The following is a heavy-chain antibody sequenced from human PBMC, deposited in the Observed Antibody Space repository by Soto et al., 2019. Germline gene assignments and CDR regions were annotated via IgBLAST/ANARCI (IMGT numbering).Heavy chain of an antibody. CDR1: GFTCSSYA. CDR2: FSGSGGST. Sequence: GGSMRLSCGASGFTCSSYAMSWVSQAQGKGLEWFSAFSGSGGSTYYADSVKGRFTISRDNSKNTLYLQMNSLRAEDTAVYYCAKNVYDSSGYYFFTLGGYYGMDVWGQGTTVTVSS. V-gene: IGHV3-23*01. CDR3: AKNVYDSSGYYFFTLGGYYGMDV. J-gene: IGHJ6*02. D-gene: IGHD3-22*01.